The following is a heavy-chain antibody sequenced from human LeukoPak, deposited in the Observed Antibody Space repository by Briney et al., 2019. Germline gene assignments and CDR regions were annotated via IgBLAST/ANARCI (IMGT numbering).Heavy chain of an antibody. V-gene: IGHV1-69*04. Sequence: SVKVSCKASGYTFTSYDINWVRQATGQGLEWMGRIIPILGIANYAQKFQGRVTITADKSTSTAYMELSSLRSEDTAVYYCAREEFDYWGQGTLVTVSS. CDR1: GYTFTSYD. CDR3: AREEFDY. CDR2: IIPILGIA. J-gene: IGHJ4*02.